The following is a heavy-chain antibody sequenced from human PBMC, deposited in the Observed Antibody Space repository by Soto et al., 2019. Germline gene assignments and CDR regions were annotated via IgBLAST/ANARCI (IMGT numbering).Heavy chain of an antibody. CDR3: ARSSYDDVLTGWSMDV. Sequence: QVQLVESGGGVVQPGGSLRLSCAAWGFIFSDYYMHWVRQAPGKGLEWVAVISHDGSKKYYADSVKGRFAISRDNSKNTLYLQMNSLRPDDTAVNYCARSSYDDVLTGWSMDVWGQGTMVTVSS. D-gene: IGHD3-9*01. CDR1: GFIFSDYY. V-gene: IGHV3-30*09. J-gene: IGHJ6*02. CDR2: ISHDGSKK.